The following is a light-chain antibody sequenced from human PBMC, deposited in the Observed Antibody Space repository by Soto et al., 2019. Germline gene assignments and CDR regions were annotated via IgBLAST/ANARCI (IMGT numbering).Light chain of an antibody. V-gene: IGKV3D-15*01. CDR1: QDVNIY. J-gene: IGKJ4*01. CDR2: GAS. CDR3: QQYGNWPLT. Sequence: EILMTQSPATLSVSPGERATLSCRANQDVNIYLAWYQQKHGQAPRLLISGASTRATGIPARFSGSVSGTEFPLTISSLQSEDVAVYYCQQYGNWPLTFGGGTNVEIK.